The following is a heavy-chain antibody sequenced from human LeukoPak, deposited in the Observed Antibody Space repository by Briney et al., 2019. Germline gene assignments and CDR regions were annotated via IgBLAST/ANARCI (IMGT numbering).Heavy chain of an antibody. Sequence: PGGSVPLSCAASGFTFSSYSVIWVRPARGKGLEWVSSISRSGSNKYYADSVKGRFTISRDNAKNSLFLQMNSLRAEDTAVYYCARVLRYCSGGNCYSGGLGYMDVWGKGTTVTISS. D-gene: IGHD2-15*01. J-gene: IGHJ6*03. CDR2: ISRSGSNK. CDR3: ARVLRYCSGGNCYSGGLGYMDV. CDR1: GFTFSSYS. V-gene: IGHV3-21*04.